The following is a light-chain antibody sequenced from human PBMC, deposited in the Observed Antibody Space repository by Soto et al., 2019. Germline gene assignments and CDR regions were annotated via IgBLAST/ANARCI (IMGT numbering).Light chain of an antibody. V-gene: IGKV3-15*01. J-gene: IGKJ4*01. CDR2: GAS. Sequence: EIVMTRSPATLSVSPGERATLSCRASQSVRSNLAWYQLKPGQAPRLLIIGASTRATAIPARFSGSGSGTEFTLTISSLQSEDFAVYYCQQYQDWPPLTFGGGTKVDIK. CDR1: QSVRSN. CDR3: QQYQDWPPLT.